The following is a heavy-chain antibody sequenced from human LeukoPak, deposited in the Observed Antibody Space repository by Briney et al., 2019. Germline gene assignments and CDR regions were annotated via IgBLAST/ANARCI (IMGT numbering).Heavy chain of an antibody. CDR2: IKSKTDGGTT. D-gene: IGHD5-18*01. CDR3: TTDLYSYGRYFDY. V-gene: IGHV3-15*01. Sequence: GGSLRLSCAASGFTFSSYSMNWVRQAPGKGLEWVGRIKSKTDGGTTDYAAPVKGRFTISRDDSKNTLYLQMNRLKTEGTAVYYCTTDLYSYGRYFDYWGQGTLVSVSS. J-gene: IGHJ4*02. CDR1: GFTFSSYS.